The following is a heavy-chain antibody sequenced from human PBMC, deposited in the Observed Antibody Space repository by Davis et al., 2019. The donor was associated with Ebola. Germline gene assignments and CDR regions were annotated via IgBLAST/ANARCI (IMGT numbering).Heavy chain of an antibody. J-gene: IGHJ4*02. CDR3: ARLVIATPGDFDY. CDR1: GFTFSSYS. CDR2: ISSSSSTI. Sequence: GESLKISCAASGFTFSSYSMNWVRQAPGKGLEWVSYISSSSSTIYYADSVKGRFTISRDNAKNSLYLQMNSLRDEDTAVYYCARLVIATPGDFDYWGQGTLVTVSS. D-gene: IGHD2-21*01. V-gene: IGHV3-48*02.